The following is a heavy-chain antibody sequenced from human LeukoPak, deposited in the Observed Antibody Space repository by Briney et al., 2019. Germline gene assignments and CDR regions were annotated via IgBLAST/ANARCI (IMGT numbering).Heavy chain of an antibody. CDR1: GFTFSSYS. CDR2: ISSSSSYI. Sequence: GGSLGLSCAASGFTFSSYSMNWVRQAPGKGLEWVSSISSSSSYIYYADSVKGRFTISRDNAKNSLYLQMNSLRAEDTAVYYCARYCSGGSCYSGFDYWGQGTLVTVSS. J-gene: IGHJ4*02. D-gene: IGHD2-15*01. V-gene: IGHV3-21*01. CDR3: ARYCSGGSCYSGFDY.